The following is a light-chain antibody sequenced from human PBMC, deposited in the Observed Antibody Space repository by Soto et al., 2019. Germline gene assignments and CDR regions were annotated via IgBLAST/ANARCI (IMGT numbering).Light chain of an antibody. J-gene: IGKJ3*01. CDR1: QSISSW. CDR3: QQYNSYSLT. Sequence: DIQMTQSPSTLSASVGDRVTITCRASQSISSWLAWYQQKPGKAPKLLISKASRLESGVPSRFSGSGSGTEFTLTISSLQPDDFATYYCQQYNSYSLTFGPGTKVDIK. CDR2: KAS. V-gene: IGKV1-5*03.